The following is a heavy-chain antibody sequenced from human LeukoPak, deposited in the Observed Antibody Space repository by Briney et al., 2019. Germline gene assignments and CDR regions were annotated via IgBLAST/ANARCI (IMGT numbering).Heavy chain of an antibody. Sequence: PGGSLRLSGAVSGFTFSSFAMGWVRHPPGKGLEWLSVISDSGGTTFYADSVKGRFTISRDNSKNTLYLQMNSLRAEDTAVYYCAKEASGYGYYFDYWGQGTLVTVSS. CDR3: AKEASGYGYYFDY. V-gene: IGHV3-23*01. CDR2: ISDSGGTT. J-gene: IGHJ4*02. D-gene: IGHD3-10*01. CDR1: GFTFSSFA.